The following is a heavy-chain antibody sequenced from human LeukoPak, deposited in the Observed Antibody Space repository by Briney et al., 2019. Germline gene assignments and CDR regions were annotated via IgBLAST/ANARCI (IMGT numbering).Heavy chain of an antibody. J-gene: IGHJ4*02. D-gene: IGHD5-24*01. CDR1: GGSISSYY. CDR3: ARGRRDGYNDPLWY. CDR2: IYYSGST. Sequence: SETLSLTCTVSGGSISSYYWSWIRQPPGKGLEWIGYIYYSGSTNYNPSLKSRATISVDTSKNQFSLKLSSVTAADTAVYFCARGRRDGYNDPLWYWGQGTLVTVSS. V-gene: IGHV4-59*01.